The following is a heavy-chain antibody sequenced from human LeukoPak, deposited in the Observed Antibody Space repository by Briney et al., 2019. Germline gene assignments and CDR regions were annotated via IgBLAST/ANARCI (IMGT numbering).Heavy chain of an antibody. CDR2: INHSGSA. CDR1: GGSFSGYY. CDR3: ARSSGALRNWFDP. D-gene: IGHD4-17*01. J-gene: IGHJ5*02. V-gene: IGHV4-34*01. Sequence: SETLSLTRAVYGGSFSGYYWSWIRQPPGKGLEWIGEINHSGSANYNPSLKSRVTISVDTSKNQFSLKLSSVTAADTAVYYCARSSGALRNWFDPWGQGTLVTVSS.